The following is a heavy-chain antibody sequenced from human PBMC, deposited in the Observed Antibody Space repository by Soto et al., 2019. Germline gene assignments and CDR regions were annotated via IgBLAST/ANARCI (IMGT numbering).Heavy chain of an antibody. CDR2: IYHGGRT. D-gene: IGHD2-8*01. Sequence: SETLSLTCTVSGDSVTNYFWSWMRQPPGKGLEWIGHIYHGGRTNYSPSLRSRVTMSLDSSKNQFSLNLSSVTAADTAVYFCARDPGYCTNGVCPIFDFWGQGLLVTASS. J-gene: IGHJ4*02. V-gene: IGHV4-59*02. CDR3: ARDPGYCTNGVCPIFDF. CDR1: GDSVTNYF.